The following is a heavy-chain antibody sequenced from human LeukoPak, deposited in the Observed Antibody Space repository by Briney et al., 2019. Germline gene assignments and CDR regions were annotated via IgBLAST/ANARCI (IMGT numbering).Heavy chain of an antibody. V-gene: IGHV4-34*01. D-gene: IGHD3-10*01. Sequence: SETLSLTCTVSGGSISSYYWSWIRQPPGKGLEWIGEINHSGSTNYNPSLKSRVTISVDTSKNQFSLKLSSVTAADTAVYYCARGSITMVRGVISYYYYYYMDVWAKGPRSPSP. CDR2: INHSGST. J-gene: IGHJ6*03. CDR3: ARGSITMVRGVISYYYYYYMDV. CDR1: GGSISSYY.